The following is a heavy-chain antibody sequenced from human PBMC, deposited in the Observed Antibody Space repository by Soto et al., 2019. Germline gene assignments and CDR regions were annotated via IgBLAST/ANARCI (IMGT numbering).Heavy chain of an antibody. CDR2: ISAYNGNT. Sequence: QVELVQSGAEVKKPGASVKVSCKASGYTFTSYGISWVRQAPGQGLEWMGWISAYNGNTNYAQKLQGRVTMTPDTPTSTAYMELRSLRSDDTAVYYWAGVTYYYYGMDVWGQGTTVTVSS. CDR3: AGVTYYYYGMDV. J-gene: IGHJ6*02. CDR1: GYTFTSYG. V-gene: IGHV1-18*01.